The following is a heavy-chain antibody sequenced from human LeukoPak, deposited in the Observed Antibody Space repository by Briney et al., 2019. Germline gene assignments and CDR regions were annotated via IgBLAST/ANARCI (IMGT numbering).Heavy chain of an antibody. CDR2: IIPIIGTA. J-gene: IGHJ4*02. CDR1: GGTFSSYA. V-gene: IGHV1-69*01. Sequence: SVKVSCKASGGTFSSYAISWVRQAPGQGLEWMGGIIPIIGTANYAQKFQGRVTITADESTSTAYMELSSLRSEDTAVYYCASPPLTHYYDSSGYHYWGQGTLVTVSS. CDR3: ASPPLTHYYDSSGYHY. D-gene: IGHD3-22*01.